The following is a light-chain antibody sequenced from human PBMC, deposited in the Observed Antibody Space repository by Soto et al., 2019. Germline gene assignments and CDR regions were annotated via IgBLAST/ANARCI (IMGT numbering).Light chain of an antibody. CDR3: SLYTSSNTWV. V-gene: IGLV2-18*01. Sequence: QSALTQPPSVSGSPGQSVTISCTGTSSDVGSYNRVSWYQQPSGTAPKLMIYEVSNRPSGVPDRFSGSKSGNTASLTISGLQAEDEADYYCSLYTSSNTWVFGGGTKLTVL. CDR2: EVS. CDR1: SSDVGSYNR. J-gene: IGLJ3*02.